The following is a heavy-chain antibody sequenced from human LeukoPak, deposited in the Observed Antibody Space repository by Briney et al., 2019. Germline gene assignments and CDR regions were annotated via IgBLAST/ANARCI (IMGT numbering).Heavy chain of an antibody. J-gene: IGHJ4*02. CDR1: GYTFTSYG. CDR3: ARSYYDYVWGSYRTYYFDY. V-gene: IGHV1-18*04. Sequence: ASVKVSCKASGYTFTSYGISWVRQAPGQGLEWMGWISAYNGNTNYAQELQGRVTMTTDTSTSTAYMELRSLKSDDTAVYYCARSYYDYVWGSYRTYYFDYWGQGTLVTVSS. CDR2: ISAYNGNT. D-gene: IGHD3-16*02.